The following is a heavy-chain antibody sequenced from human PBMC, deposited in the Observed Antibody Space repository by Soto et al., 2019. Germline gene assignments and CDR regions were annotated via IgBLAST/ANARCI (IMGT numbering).Heavy chain of an antibody. CDR3: AGQSPGEGERDFTL. Sequence: QVQLVQSGAELKKPGSSVKVSCTPSGGTFNSYTFGWVRQAPGQGLEWVGRIISILGLTNNAQKFQGRLTVTADKSTDTAYVEMSSLRSEDTDIYYSAGQSPGEGERDFTLCGQGTMVTVSS. V-gene: IGHV1-69*02. D-gene: IGHD3-16*01. CDR2: IISILGLT. J-gene: IGHJ3*01. CDR1: GGTFNSYT.